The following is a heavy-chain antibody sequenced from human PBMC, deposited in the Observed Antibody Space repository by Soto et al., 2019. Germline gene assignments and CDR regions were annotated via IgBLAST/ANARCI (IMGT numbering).Heavy chain of an antibody. V-gene: IGHV4-4*02. J-gene: IGHJ5*02. CDR1: GGSISRSNW. D-gene: IGHD3-10*01. CDR3: ARGGLPMVRGVTVDNWFDP. CDR2: IYHSGST. Sequence: QVQLLESGPGLVKPSGTLSLTCAVCGGSISRSNWWSWVRQSPGKGLEWIGEIYHSGSTNYNPSLRGRVTIYVAKSNNQFSLKLSSGTAADTAVYYCARGGLPMVRGVTVDNWFDPWGQGTLVTVSS.